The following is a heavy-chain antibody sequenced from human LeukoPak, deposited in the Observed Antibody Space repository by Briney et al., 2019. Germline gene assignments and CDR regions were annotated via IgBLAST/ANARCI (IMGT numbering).Heavy chain of an antibody. J-gene: IGHJ4*02. CDR2: ISYDGSNK. CDR3: ANPFSHGYSYDPLFDY. CDR1: GFTFSNYG. D-gene: IGHD5-18*01. V-gene: IGHV3-30*18. Sequence: PGGSLRLSCAASGFTFSNYGMHWVRQAPGKGLEWVAVISYDGSNKYYADSVKGRFTISRDNSKNTLYLRMNSLRAEDTAVYYCANPFSHGYSYDPLFDYWGQGTLVTVSS.